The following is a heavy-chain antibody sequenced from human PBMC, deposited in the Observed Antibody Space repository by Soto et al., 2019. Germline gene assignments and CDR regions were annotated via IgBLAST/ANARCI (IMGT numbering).Heavy chain of an antibody. J-gene: IGHJ4*02. Sequence: QITLKESGPTLVKPTQTLTLTCTFSGFSLSTNGVGVGWIRQPQGKALEWLALIYWDDSKHYSPSLNSRLTITKDTSRNLVVLTMTNMDPVDTATYYCAKKGGGDYILGYWGQGTLVTVSS. D-gene: IGHD4-17*01. V-gene: IGHV2-5*02. CDR1: GFSLSTNGVG. CDR3: AKKGGGDYILGY. CDR2: IYWDDSK.